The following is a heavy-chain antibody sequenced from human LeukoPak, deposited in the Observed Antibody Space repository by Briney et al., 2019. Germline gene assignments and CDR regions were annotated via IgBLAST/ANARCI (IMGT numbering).Heavy chain of an antibody. Sequence: GRSLRLSCAASGFTFSSYGMHWVRQAPGKGLEWVAVISYDGSNKYYADSVKGRFTISRDNSKNTPYLQMNSLRAEDTAVYYCAKDLSVAGQDYWGQGTLVTVSS. CDR3: AKDLSVAGQDY. D-gene: IGHD6-19*01. V-gene: IGHV3-30*18. CDR2: ISYDGSNK. J-gene: IGHJ4*02. CDR1: GFTFSSYG.